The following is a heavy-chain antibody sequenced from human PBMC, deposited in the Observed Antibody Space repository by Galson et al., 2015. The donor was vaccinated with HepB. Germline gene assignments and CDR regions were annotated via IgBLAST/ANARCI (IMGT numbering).Heavy chain of an antibody. V-gene: IGHV3-33*01. CDR3: ARDLGTTNYYFDY. D-gene: IGHD1-1*01. CDR2: IWYDGSKK. CDR1: GFTFSNSG. Sequence: SLRLSCAASGFTFSNSGFHWVRQAPGKGLEWVAVIWYDGSKKYYAESVKGRFTISRDDSKNTLYLQMNNLRAADTAVYYCARDLGTTNYYFDYWGQGTLVSVSS. J-gene: IGHJ4*02.